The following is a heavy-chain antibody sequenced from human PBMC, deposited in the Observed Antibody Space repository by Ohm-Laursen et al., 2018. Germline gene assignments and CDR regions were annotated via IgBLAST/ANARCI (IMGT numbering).Heavy chain of an antibody. Sequence: SETLSLTCSVSGGSISSSSYCWGWIRQPPGKGLEWIGNIYYSGSTYYNPSLRSRLTVSVDTSKNQFSLKLSSVTAADTAVYYCARNLTGDRKGSNYWGQGTLVTVSS. D-gene: IGHD7-27*01. J-gene: IGHJ4*02. CDR2: IYYSGST. CDR3: ARNLTGDRKGSNY. V-gene: IGHV4-39*01. CDR1: GGSISSSSYC.